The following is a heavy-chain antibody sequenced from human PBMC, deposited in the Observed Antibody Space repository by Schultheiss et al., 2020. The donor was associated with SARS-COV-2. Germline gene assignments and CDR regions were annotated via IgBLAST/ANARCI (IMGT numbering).Heavy chain of an antibody. CDR2: IYYSGST. CDR1: GGSICSYY. Sequence: SETLSLTCTVSGGSICSYYWSWIRQPAGKGLEWIGYIYYSGSTNYNPSLKSRVTISVDTSKNQFSLKLSSVTAADTAVYYCARGYGSSWYGFDYWGQGTLVTVSS. V-gene: IGHV4-59*01. D-gene: IGHD6-13*01. CDR3: ARGYGSSWYGFDY. J-gene: IGHJ4*02.